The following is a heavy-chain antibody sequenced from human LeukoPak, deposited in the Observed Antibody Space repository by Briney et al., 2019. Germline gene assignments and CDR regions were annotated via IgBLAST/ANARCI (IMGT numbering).Heavy chain of an antibody. J-gene: IGHJ4*02. D-gene: IGHD4-17*01. CDR1: GFTVGSNY. CDR3: AIGRTVSYLDY. V-gene: IGHV3-66*01. Sequence: SGGSLRLSCAASGFTVGSNYMSWVRQAPGKGLEWVSVIYSGGSTYYADSVKGRFTISRDNSKNTLYLQMNSLRAEDTAVYYCAIGRTVSYLDYWGQGTLVTVSS. CDR2: IYSGGST.